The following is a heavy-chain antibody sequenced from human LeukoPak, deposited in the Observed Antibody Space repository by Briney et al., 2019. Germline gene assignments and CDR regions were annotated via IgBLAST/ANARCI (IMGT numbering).Heavy chain of an antibody. CDR2: ISSSSSYI. J-gene: IGHJ4*02. CDR3: ARGGNYDYGDYDVDY. Sequence: PGGSLRLSCAASGFTFSSYSMNWVRQAPGKGLEWVSSISSSSSYIYYADSVKGRFTISRDNAKNSLYLQMNSLRAEDTAVYYCARGGNYDYGDYDVDYRGQGTLVTVSS. V-gene: IGHV3-21*01. D-gene: IGHD4-17*01. CDR1: GFTFSSYS.